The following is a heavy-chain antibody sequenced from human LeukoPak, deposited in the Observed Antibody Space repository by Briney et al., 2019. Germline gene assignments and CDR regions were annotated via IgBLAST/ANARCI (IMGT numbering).Heavy chain of an antibody. Sequence: PGGSLRLSCAASGFTFSSYSMNWVRQAPGKGLEWVSYISSSSSTIYYADSVKGRFTISRGNAKNSLYLQMNSLRAEDTAVYYCARDIVVVVAAEHYGMDVWGQGTTVTVSS. CDR2: ISSSSSTI. V-gene: IGHV3-48*01. J-gene: IGHJ6*02. CDR1: GFTFSSYS. CDR3: ARDIVVVVAAEHYGMDV. D-gene: IGHD2-15*01.